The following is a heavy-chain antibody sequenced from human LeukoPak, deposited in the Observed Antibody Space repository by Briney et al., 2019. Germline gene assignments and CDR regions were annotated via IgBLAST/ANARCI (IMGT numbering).Heavy chain of an antibody. V-gene: IGHV3-21*01. D-gene: IGHD3-10*01. CDR2: ISGSSTYI. CDR1: GFTFSTYD. CDR3: ARPLVGFGALRYGMDV. J-gene: IGHJ6*02. Sequence: KTAGTLRLSCAASGFTFSTYDMNWVRQAPGKGLQWVSSISGSSTYIYYADSVEGRFTISRDNAKNSLYLQMNSLRAEDTAVYYCARPLVGFGALRYGMDVWGQGTTVTVSS.